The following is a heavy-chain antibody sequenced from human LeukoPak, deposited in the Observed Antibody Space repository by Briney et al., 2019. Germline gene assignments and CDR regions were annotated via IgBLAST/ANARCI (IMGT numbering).Heavy chain of an antibody. D-gene: IGHD3-3*01. CDR2: ISGSNT. CDR3: AKDKGLRFLEWLPSY. V-gene: IGHV3-23*01. CDR1: GFTISSDA. J-gene: IGHJ4*02. Sequence: PGGSLRLSCAASGFTISSDALTRVRQAPGKGLECVSGISGSNTYYADSVKGRFTISRDNSKNTLYLQMNSLRAEDTAVYYCAKDKGLRFLEWLPSYWGQGTLVTVSS.